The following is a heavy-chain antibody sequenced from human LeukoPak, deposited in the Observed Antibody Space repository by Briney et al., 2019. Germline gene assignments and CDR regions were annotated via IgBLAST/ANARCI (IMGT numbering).Heavy chain of an antibody. J-gene: IGHJ4*02. CDR1: GFTFSSYA. Sequence: PGRSLRLSCAASGFTFSSYAMHWVRQAPGKGLEWVAVISYDGSNKYYADSVKGRFTISRDNSKNTLYLRMNSLRAEGTAVYYCARDAGGSTVTTSDFDYWGQGTLVTVSS. V-gene: IGHV3-30-3*01. D-gene: IGHD4-17*01. CDR2: ISYDGSNK. CDR3: ARDAGGSTVTTSDFDY.